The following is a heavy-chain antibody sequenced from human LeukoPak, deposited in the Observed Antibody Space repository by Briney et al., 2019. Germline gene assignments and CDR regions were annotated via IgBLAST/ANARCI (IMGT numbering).Heavy chain of an antibody. V-gene: IGHV1-69*05. CDR1: GGTFSSYA. J-gene: IGHJ1*01. CDR3: ARHPIEYYYDTAGSPHFQY. CDR2: IIPIFGTA. Sequence: ASVKVSCKASGGTFSSYAISWVRQAPGQGLEWMGGIIPIFGTANYAQKFQGRVTMTTDTSTSTAYMELRSLRSDDTAVYYCARHPIEYYYDTAGSPHFQYWGQGTLVTVSS. D-gene: IGHD3-22*01.